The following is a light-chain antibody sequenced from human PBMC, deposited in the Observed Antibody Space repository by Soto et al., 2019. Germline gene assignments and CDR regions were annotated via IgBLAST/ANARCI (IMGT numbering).Light chain of an antibody. Sequence: QSALTQPASVSGSPGQSITISCTGTSSDVGAYNYVSWYLQYPGKAPQLMIYDVSIRPSGVSNRFSGSKSGNTASQTISGLQAEDEADYYCNSYTSFNTVVFGGGTKLTVL. V-gene: IGLV2-14*03. CDR3: NSYTSFNTVV. CDR1: SSDVGAYNY. J-gene: IGLJ3*02. CDR2: DVS.